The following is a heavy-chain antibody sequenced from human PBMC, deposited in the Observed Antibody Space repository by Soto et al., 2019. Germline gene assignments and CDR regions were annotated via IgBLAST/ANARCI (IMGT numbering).Heavy chain of an antibody. D-gene: IGHD5-18*01. CDR3: ARGTAMDAIGYYYSGMDV. V-gene: IGHV1-46*01. CDR2: INPSGGST. CDR1: GYTFTSYY. Sequence: QVQLVQSGAEVKKPGASVKVSCKASGYTFTSYYMHWVRQAPGQGLEWMGIINPSGGSTSYAQKFRGRGTMPRDTSTSTVYMVLSILRSEDTAVYYCARGTAMDAIGYYYSGMDVWGQGTTATVSS. J-gene: IGHJ6*02.